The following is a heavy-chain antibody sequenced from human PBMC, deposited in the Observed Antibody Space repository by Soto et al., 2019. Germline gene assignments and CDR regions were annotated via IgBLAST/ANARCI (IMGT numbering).Heavy chain of an antibody. CDR2: VNSDGTGT. D-gene: IGHD5-18*01. CDR1: GFTFTMYW. Sequence: PGGSLRLSCEASGFTFTMYWMHWVRQAPGKGLVWVSRVNSDGTGTTYADSVKGRFTVSRDNAKNSVFLQMDSLRAEDAGVYFWARGDPEYSYGKVDLWGEGTRVTVS. J-gene: IGHJ5*02. CDR3: ARGDPEYSYGKVDL. V-gene: IGHV3-74*01.